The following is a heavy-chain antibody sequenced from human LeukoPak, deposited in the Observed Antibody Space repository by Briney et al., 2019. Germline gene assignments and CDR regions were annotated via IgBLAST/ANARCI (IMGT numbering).Heavy chain of an antibody. D-gene: IGHD2/OR15-2a*01. V-gene: IGHV3-48*04. CDR3: ARERTTIVSGTTIGAY. J-gene: IGHJ4*02. CDR1: GFTVSSNF. CDR2: IAGGGDTI. Sequence: GGSLRLSCAASGFTVSSNFMSWVRQAPGKGLEWISYIAGGGDTIYYADSVKGRFTISRDNAKNSLYLQMNSLRADDTAVYYCARERTTIVSGTTIGAYWGQGTLVTVSS.